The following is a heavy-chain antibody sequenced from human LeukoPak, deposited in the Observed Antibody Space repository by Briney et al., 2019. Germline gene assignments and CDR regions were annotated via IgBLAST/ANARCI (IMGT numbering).Heavy chain of an antibody. V-gene: IGHV4-4*02. CDR2: IYHTGST. Sequence: SETLSLTCAVSDDSISSTNWWHWVRQPPGKGLEWIGEIYHTGSTNNNPSLTSRVTISVDKSKNQFSLKLSSVTAADTAVYYCARGLVTTGRSSFDNRGQGTLVTVSS. CDR3: ARGLVTTGRSSFDN. D-gene: IGHD4-17*01. J-gene: IGHJ4*02. CDR1: DDSISSTNW.